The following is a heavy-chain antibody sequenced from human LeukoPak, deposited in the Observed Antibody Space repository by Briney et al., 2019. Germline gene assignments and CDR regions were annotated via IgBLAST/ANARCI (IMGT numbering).Heavy chain of an antibody. J-gene: IGHJ6*04. CDR1: GGSFSGYY. Sequence: SETLSLTCAVYGGSFSGYYWSWIRQPPGKGLEWIGEINHSGSTNYNPSLKSRVTISVDTSKNQFSLQLNSVTPEDAAVYYCARQYSSGWYYYYGLDVWGKGTTVTVSS. CDR3: ARQYSSGWYYYYGLDV. CDR2: INHSGST. D-gene: IGHD6-19*01. V-gene: IGHV4-34*01.